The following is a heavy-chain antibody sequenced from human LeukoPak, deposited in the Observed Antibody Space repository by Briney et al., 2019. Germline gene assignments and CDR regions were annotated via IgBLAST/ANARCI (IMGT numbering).Heavy chain of an antibody. Sequence: ETLSLTCTLSGASFRSGGQYWGWIRQTPGKGLEWIGDIFYNGKTNYNPPLKSRVTISLDTSRSQFSLRLSSVTASDTGVYYCARIFDVWGRGTLVTVSS. CDR2: IFYNGKT. V-gene: IGHV4-61*08. CDR3: ARIFDV. CDR1: GASFRSGGQY. J-gene: IGHJ4*02.